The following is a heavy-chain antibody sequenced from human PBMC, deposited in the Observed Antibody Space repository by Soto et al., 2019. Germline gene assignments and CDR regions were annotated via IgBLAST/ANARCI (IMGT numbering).Heavy chain of an antibody. V-gene: IGHV1-8*01. CDR2: MNPNSGNT. Sequence: ASVKVSFKASGYTFTSYDINWVRQATGQGLEWMGWMNPNSGNTGYAQKFQGRVTMTRDTSTSTVYMELSSLRSEDTAVYYCARDRGRGGSYYIYFYGMDVWS. D-gene: IGHD1-26*01. J-gene: IGHJ6*02. CDR3: ARDRGRGGSYYIYFYGMDV. CDR1: GYTFTSYD.